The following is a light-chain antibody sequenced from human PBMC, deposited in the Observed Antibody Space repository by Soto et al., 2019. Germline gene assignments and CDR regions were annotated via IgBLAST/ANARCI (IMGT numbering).Light chain of an antibody. Sequence: QSALTQPRSVSGFPGQSVTISCTGTSSNVGGYNYVSWYQQHPGKAPKLMIYDVNKRPSGVPDRFSGSKSGNTASLTISGLQAEDGADYYCCSYTSSSTLYVFGPGTKVTVL. V-gene: IGLV2-11*01. CDR1: SSNVGGYNY. J-gene: IGLJ1*01. CDR2: DVN. CDR3: CSYTSSSTLYV.